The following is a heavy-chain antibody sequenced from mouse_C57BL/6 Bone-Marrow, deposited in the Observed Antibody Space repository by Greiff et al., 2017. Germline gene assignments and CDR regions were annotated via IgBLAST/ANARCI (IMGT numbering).Heavy chain of an antibody. J-gene: IGHJ2*01. CDR3: ARRGLYYGSRDFDY. Sequence: EVMLVESGGDLVKPGGSLKLSCAASGFTFSSYGMSWVRQTPDKRLEWVATISSGGSYTYYPDSVKGRFTISRDNAKNTLYLQMSSLKSEDTAMYYCARRGLYYGSRDFDYWGQGTTLTVSS. V-gene: IGHV5-6*02. D-gene: IGHD1-1*01. CDR2: ISSGGSYT. CDR1: GFTFSSYG.